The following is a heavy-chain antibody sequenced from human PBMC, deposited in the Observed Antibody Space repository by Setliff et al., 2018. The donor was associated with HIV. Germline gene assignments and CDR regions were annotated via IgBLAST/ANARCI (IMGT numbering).Heavy chain of an antibody. D-gene: IGHD5-18*01. CDR3: AREYSFGSNLDS. CDR2: ISHDGSTQ. CDR1: GFTSSNYV. Sequence: PGGSLRLSCAASGFTSSNYVLHWVRQAPGKGLEWVAAISHDGSTQYYADSLMGRFTISRDNSKNMIYLQLNNLRTEDTGVYYCAREYSFGSNLDSWGQGTLVTVSS. J-gene: IGHJ4*02. V-gene: IGHV3-30*01.